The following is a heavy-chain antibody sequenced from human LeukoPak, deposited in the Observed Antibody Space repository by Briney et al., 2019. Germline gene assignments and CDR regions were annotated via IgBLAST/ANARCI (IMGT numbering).Heavy chain of an antibody. D-gene: IGHD3-16*02. Sequence: PSETLSLTCAVYGGSLSDYYWSWIRQSPGKGLEWIGEISHRGRTYYNLSLKSRVTISVDTSKNQFSLKLSSVTAADTAVYYCARGRGDYVWGSYQPRWFDPWGQGTLVTVSS. V-gene: IGHV4-34*01. J-gene: IGHJ5*02. CDR3: ARGRGDYVWGSYQPRWFDP. CDR2: ISHRGRT. CDR1: GGSLSDYY.